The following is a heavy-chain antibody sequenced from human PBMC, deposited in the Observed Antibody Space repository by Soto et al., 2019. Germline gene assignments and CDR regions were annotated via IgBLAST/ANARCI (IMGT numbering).Heavy chain of an antibody. Sequence: PLKVACKASGGSFSSHAISWLRQTPGQGLEWMGRIIPILDIANYAQKFQGKVTITADKSTSTAYMELSSLRSDDTAVYSCARGTITVAAAFDSCGQGTLVTVYS. CDR3: ARGTITVAAAFDS. V-gene: IGHV1-69*04. CDR2: IIPILDIA. D-gene: IGHD6-19*01. J-gene: IGHJ4*02. CDR1: GGSFSSHA.